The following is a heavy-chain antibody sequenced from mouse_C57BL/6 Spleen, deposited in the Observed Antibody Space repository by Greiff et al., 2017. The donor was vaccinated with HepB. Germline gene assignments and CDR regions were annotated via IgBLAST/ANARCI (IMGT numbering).Heavy chain of an antibody. Sequence: VQLQQSGAELVKPGASVKLSCKASGYTFTEYTIHWVKQRSGQGLEWIGWFYPGSGSIKYNEKFKDKATLTADKSSSTVYMELSRLTSEDSAVYVCARHEEGTAQVSYAMDYWGQGTSVTVSS. J-gene: IGHJ4*01. D-gene: IGHD3-2*02. CDR1: GYTFTEYT. CDR3: ARHEEGTAQVSYAMDY. CDR2: FYPGSGSI. V-gene: IGHV1-62-2*01.